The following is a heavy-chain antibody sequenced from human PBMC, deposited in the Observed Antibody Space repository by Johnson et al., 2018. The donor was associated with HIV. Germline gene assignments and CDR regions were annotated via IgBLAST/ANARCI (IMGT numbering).Heavy chain of an antibody. CDR1: GFTFDDYA. Sequence: EVQLVESGGGVVQPGGSLRLSCAASGFTFDDYAMHWVRQAPGKGLEWVSGISWNSGSIAYADSVKGRFTISRDNSKNTLYLQMTSLRAEDTAVYYCASSSPRDAFDIWGQGTMVTVSS. CDR2: ISWNSGSI. V-gene: IGHV3-9*01. D-gene: IGHD3-10*01. J-gene: IGHJ3*02. CDR3: ASSSPRDAFDI.